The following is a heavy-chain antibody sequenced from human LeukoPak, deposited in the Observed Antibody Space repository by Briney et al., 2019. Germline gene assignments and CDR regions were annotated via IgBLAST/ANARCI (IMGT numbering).Heavy chain of an antibody. J-gene: IGHJ5*02. CDR2: INPSGGST. D-gene: IGHD2-2*02. CDR3: ARSRFGVVVPAAIGESWNT. CDR1: GYSFTGNH. Sequence: ASVKVSCKASGYSFTGNHLHWVRQAPGQGLEWMGIINPSGGSTSYAQKFQGRVTMTRDTSTSTVYMELSSLRSEDTAVYYCARSRFGVVVPAAIGESWNTWGQGTLVTVSS. V-gene: IGHV1-46*03.